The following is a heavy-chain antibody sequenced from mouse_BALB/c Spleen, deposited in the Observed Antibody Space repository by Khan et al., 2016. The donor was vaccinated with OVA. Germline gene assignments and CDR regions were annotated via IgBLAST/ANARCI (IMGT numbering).Heavy chain of an antibody. Sequence: VQLQESGPGLVAPSQSLSITCTVSGFSLTTYGVHWVRQPPGKGLEWLVVIWSDGITTYNSALKSRLSTSKDNSKSQVFLIMNSLQTDDTAMYYCARGGFYAMDYWGQGTSVTVSS. CDR3: ARGGFYAMDY. CDR2: IWSDGIT. CDR1: GFSLTTYG. J-gene: IGHJ4*01. V-gene: IGHV2-6*02.